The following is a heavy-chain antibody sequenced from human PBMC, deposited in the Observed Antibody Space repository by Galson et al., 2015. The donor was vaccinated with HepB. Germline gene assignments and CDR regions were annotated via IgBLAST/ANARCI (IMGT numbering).Heavy chain of an antibody. J-gene: IGHJ4*02. D-gene: IGHD5-18*01. CDR3: ARGGYSYFDY. V-gene: IGHV3-53*01. CDR1: SVTVSTNY. CDR2: IYSDGRT. Sequence: SLRLSCAASSVTVSTNYMSWVRQAPGKGLEWVSVIYSDGRTYYGDPVRDRFTISRDDSKNTLYLQMNGPRAEDTALYYCARGGYSYFDYWGQGTLVTVSS.